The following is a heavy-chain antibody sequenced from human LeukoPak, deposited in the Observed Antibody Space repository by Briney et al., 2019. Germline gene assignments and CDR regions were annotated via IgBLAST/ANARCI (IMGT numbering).Heavy chain of an antibody. D-gene: IGHD3-22*01. CDR3: ARGAPYYYDSSGYYLEYFQH. J-gene: IGHJ1*01. CDR1: GYTFTSYG. V-gene: IGHV1-18*01. Sequence: GASVKVSCKASGYTFTSYGISWVRQAPGQGLEWMGWISAYNGNTNYAQKLQGRVTMTTDTSTSTAYMELRSLRSDDTAVYYCARGAPYYYDSSGYYLEYFQHWGQGTLVTVSS. CDR2: ISAYNGNT.